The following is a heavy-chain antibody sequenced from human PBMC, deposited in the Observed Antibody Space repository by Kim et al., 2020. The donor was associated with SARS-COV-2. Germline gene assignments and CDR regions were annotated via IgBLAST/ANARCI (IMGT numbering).Heavy chain of an antibody. CDR3: ARGGVDI. V-gene: IGHV3-74*01. J-gene: IGHJ3*02. CDR1: GFTLSRSK. CDR2: IIGDGSDT. Sequence: GGSLRLSCAASGFTLSRSKMHWVRQAPGKGLVWVSCIIGDGSDTTYADSVKGRFTISRDNAKNTLYLQMNSLRVEDTAVYYCARGGVDIWGQGTMVTVSS.